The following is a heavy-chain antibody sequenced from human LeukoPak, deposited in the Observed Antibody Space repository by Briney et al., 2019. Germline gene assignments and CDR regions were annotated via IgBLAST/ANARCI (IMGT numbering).Heavy chain of an antibody. CDR3: ARDPGDYYDSSTGYFDL. Sequence: GGSLRLSCAASGFTFSSYEMNWVRQAPGKGLEWVSYISSSGSTIYYADSVKGRFTISRDNAKNSLYLQMNSLRAEDTAVYYCARDPGDYYDSSTGYFDLWGRGTLVTGSS. D-gene: IGHD3-22*01. CDR2: ISSSGSTI. V-gene: IGHV3-48*03. CDR1: GFTFSSYE. J-gene: IGHJ2*01.